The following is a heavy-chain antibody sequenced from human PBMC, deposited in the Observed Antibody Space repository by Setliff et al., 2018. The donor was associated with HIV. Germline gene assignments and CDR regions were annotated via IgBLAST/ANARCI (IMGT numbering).Heavy chain of an antibody. D-gene: IGHD3-10*01. CDR2: SIPIYGTP. CDR1: GGSFTSFA. Sequence: ASVKVSCKASGGSFTSFAISWVRQAPGQGLEWMGGSIPIYGTPNDAQKFQGRMTISTDASTSTAYMELNSLRSEDMAVYYCARNDASGSYYRLDYWGQGTLATVSS. V-gene: IGHV1-69*05. CDR3: ARNDASGSYYRLDY. J-gene: IGHJ4*02.